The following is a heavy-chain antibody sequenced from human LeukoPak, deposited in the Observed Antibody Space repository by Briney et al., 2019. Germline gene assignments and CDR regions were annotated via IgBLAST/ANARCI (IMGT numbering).Heavy chain of an antibody. CDR3: ARHNKLGLRGFDY. J-gene: IGHJ4*02. Sequence: SQTLSLTCAISGDSVSSNSAAWHWLRQSPSRGLEWLGRTYYRSKWYNDYAVSVKSRITINPDTSKNQFSLKLSSVTAADTAVFYCARHNKLGLRGFDYWGQGTLVTVSS. D-gene: IGHD7-27*01. V-gene: IGHV6-1*01. CDR2: TYYRSKWYN. CDR1: GDSVSSNSAA.